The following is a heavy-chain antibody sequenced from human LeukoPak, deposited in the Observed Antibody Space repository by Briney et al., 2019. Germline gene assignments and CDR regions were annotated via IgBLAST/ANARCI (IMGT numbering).Heavy chain of an antibody. J-gene: IGHJ4*02. CDR2: ISYDGSNK. CDR1: GFIFSSYA. Sequence: GRSLRLSCAAYGFIFSSYALHWVRQAPGKGLEWVAVISYDGSNKYYADSVRGRFTISRDNSKKTLYLQMNSLRAEDTAVYYCARDGGYCSSTSCQIDYWGQGTLVTVSS. V-gene: IGHV3-30-3*01. D-gene: IGHD2-2*01. CDR3: ARDGGYCSSTSCQIDY.